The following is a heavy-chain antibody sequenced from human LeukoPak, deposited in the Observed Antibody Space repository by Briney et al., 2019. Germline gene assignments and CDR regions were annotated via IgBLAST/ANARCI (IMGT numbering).Heavy chain of an antibody. Sequence: GASVKVSCQTSGHTFVTHGVSWIRQAPGQGLEWVGWIRAYNGYTKYAEKLQGRVTVTMDTSAATAYMELGSLRPDDTAVYYCARDGEAYTGGPQYFDSWGQGILAIVSS. D-gene: IGHD5-24*01. CDR1: GHTFVTHG. J-gene: IGHJ4*02. CDR2: IRAYNGYT. CDR3: ARDGEAYTGGPQYFDS. V-gene: IGHV1-18*04.